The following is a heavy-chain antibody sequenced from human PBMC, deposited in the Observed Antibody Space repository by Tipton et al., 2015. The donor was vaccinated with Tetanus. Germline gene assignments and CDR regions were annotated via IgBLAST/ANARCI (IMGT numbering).Heavy chain of an antibody. V-gene: IGHV3-33*01. Sequence: SLRLSCAASGFIFSSYGIHWVRQAPCKGLEWVADSWYDGTDKYYADSVKGRFTISRDNSQNPLYRQMNSLRAEDTAVYFCAREADGSGGSCFSGGFDNWGQGTQVAVSS. D-gene: IGHD2-15*01. CDR2: SWYDGTDK. CDR1: GFIFSSYG. CDR3: AREADGSGGSCFSGGFDN. J-gene: IGHJ4*02.